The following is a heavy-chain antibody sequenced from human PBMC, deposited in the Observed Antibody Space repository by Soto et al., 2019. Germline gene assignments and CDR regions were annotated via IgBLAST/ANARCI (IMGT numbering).Heavy chain of an antibody. V-gene: IGHV3-23*01. CDR3: AIGYNYVPFDP. D-gene: IGHD5-18*01. CDR2: ISGSGDST. Sequence: PVGSLRLSCAASGFTFSSYAMSWVRQAPGKGLEWVSGISGSGDSTYYADSVKGRFTISRDNSKNTLYLQMNSLRAEDTAVYYCAIGYNYVPFDPWGQGTLVTVSS. CDR1: GFTFSSYA. J-gene: IGHJ5*02.